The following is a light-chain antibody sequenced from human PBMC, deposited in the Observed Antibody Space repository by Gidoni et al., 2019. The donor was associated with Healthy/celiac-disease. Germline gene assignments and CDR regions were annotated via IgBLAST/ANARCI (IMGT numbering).Light chain of an antibody. CDR1: QSVSSSY. J-gene: IGKJ1*01. Sequence: EIVLTQSPGTLSLSPGERATLSCRASQSVSSSYLAWYQQKPGQAPRLLIYGASSRATGSPDRFIGSGSGTDFTLTISRLEPEDFAVYYCQQYGSSPGTFGQGTKVEIK. V-gene: IGKV3-20*01. CDR3: QQYGSSPGT. CDR2: GAS.